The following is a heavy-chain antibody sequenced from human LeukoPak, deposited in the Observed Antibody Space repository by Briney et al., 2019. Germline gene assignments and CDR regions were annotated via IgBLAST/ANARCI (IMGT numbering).Heavy chain of an antibody. V-gene: IGHV1-69*13. J-gene: IGHJ4*02. D-gene: IGHD3-22*01. CDR2: IIPLFGTT. CDR1: GGTFRNYA. CDR3: ARVANYDDGGGASMYYFDY. Sequence: GASVKVSCKASGGTFRNYAISWVRQAPGQGLEWMGGIIPLFGTTDYAQKFQGRVTITADESTSTAYMDLRSLTSEDTAIYYCARVANYDDGGGASMYYFDYWGQGTLVTVSS.